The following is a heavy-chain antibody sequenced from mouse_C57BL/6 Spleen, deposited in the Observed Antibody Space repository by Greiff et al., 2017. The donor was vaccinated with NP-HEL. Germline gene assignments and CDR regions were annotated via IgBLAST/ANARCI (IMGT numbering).Heavy chain of an antibody. D-gene: IGHD2-4*01. CDR2: ISYDGSN. CDR1: GYSITSGYY. CDR3: ARGKMITYFDY. V-gene: IGHV3-6*01. Sequence: EVKLVESGPGLVKPSQSLSLTCSVTGYSITSGYYWNWIRQFPGNKLEWMGYISYDGSNNYNPSLKNRISITRDTSKNQFFLKLNSVTTEDTATYYCARGKMITYFDYWGQGTTLTVSS. J-gene: IGHJ2*01.